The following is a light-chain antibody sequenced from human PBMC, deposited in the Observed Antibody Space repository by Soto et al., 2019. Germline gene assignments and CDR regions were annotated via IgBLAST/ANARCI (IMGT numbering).Light chain of an antibody. CDR1: QGVTNY. CDR2: AAS. V-gene: IGKV1-9*01. J-gene: IGKJ4*01. CDR3: QQVKAYPIT. Sequence: DIQLTQCPSFLSASVRDRVTITCRASQGVTNYLVWYQQKPGRAPKLLISAASTLQSGVPSRFSGSVSGTEFTLTISSLQPEDFGTYYCQQVKAYPITFGGGTKVEIK.